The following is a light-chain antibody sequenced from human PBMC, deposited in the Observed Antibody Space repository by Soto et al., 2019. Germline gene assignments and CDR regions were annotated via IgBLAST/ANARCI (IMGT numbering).Light chain of an antibody. CDR2: GAS. V-gene: IGKV3-15*01. J-gene: IGKJ2*01. Sequence: EIVMTQSPATLSVSPGERAALSCRASQSVSSNFAWYQQKPGQAPRLLIYGASTMPTGIPTRFSGSGSGTDSLLTISSLQSEDFAFYYCQQYNKWPYTFGQGTKVEIK. CDR3: QQYNKWPYT. CDR1: QSVSSN.